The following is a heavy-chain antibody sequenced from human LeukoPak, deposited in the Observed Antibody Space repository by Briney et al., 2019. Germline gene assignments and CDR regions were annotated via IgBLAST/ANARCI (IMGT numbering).Heavy chain of an antibody. V-gene: IGHV3-30-3*01. CDR3: ARDLGAGTNY. J-gene: IGHJ4*02. CDR2: MSYDGSNK. CDR1: GFVFSNYA. Sequence: GGSLRLSCAASGFVFSNYAMHWVRQAPGEGLEWVAVMSYDGSNKYYADSVKGRFTISRDNSKNTLYLQMNSLRAEDTAVYYCARDLGAGTNYWGQGTLVTVSS. D-gene: IGHD6-19*01.